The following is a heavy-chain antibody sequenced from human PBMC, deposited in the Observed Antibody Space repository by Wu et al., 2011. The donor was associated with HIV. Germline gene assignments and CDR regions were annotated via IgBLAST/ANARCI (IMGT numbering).Heavy chain of an antibody. V-gene: IGHV1-69*04. CDR3: ARSRRNPPAGFVPYYGSGSYYNGGYYYYGMDV. D-gene: IGHD3-10*01. CDR2: VIPMFDIA. J-gene: IGHJ6*02. Sequence: QVQLVQSGAEVKKPGSSVKVSCKASGGTFSSHAISWVRQAPGQGLEWMGRVIPMFDIANYAEKFQGRVTITADKSTNTAYMDLSSLRSEDTAVYYCARSRRNPPAGFVPYYGSGSYYNGGYYYYGMDVWGQGTTVTVSS. CDR1: GGTFSSHA.